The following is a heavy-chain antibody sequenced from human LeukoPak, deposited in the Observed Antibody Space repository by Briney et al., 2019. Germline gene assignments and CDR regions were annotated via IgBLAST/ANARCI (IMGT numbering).Heavy chain of an antibody. J-gene: IGHJ5*02. CDR1: GGSISSSNW. CDR3: ARWTELTTAPGNWFDP. V-gene: IGHV4-4*02. CDR2: IYHSGST. Sequence: SETLSLTCAVSGGSISSSNWWSWVRQPPGKGLEWIGEIYHSGSTNYNPSLKSRVTISVDKSKNQFSLKLSSVTAADTAVYYCARWTELTTAPGNWFDPWGQGTLVTVSS. D-gene: IGHD4-17*01.